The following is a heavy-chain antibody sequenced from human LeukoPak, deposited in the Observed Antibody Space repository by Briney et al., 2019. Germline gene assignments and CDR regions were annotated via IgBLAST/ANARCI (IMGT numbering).Heavy chain of an antibody. J-gene: IGHJ1*01. D-gene: IGHD5-18*01. V-gene: IGHV3-53*01. CDR2: IYSGGRT. CDR3: AREGYSYGRRFEYFQH. Sequence: PGGSLRLSCAASGFTVSSNYMNWVRQAPGKGLEWVSVIYSGGRTYYADSVKGRFTISRDNSKNTLYLQMNSLRAEDTAVYYCAREGYSYGRRFEYFQHWGQGTLVTVSS. CDR1: GFTVSSNY.